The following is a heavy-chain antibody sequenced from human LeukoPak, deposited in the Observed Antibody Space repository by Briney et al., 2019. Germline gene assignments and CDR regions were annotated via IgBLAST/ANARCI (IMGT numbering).Heavy chain of an antibody. CDR2: ISSSSSSI. Sequence: GGSLRLSCAASGFTFSSYSMNWVRQAPGKGLEWVSYISSSSSSIYYADSVKGRFTISRDNAKNSLYLQMNGLRDEDTAVYYCARKSDYDSSYHNWFDLWGQGTLVTVSS. CDR1: GFTFSSYS. V-gene: IGHV3-48*02. CDR3: ARKSDYDSSYHNWFDL. D-gene: IGHD3-22*01. J-gene: IGHJ5*02.